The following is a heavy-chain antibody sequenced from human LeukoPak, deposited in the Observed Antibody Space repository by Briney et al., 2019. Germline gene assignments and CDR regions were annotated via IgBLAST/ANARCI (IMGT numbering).Heavy chain of an antibody. Sequence: PGGSLRLSCAASGFTFSSYAMSWVRQAPGKGLEWVSAISGSGGSTYYADSVKGRFTISRDNSKNTPYLQMNSLRAEDTAVYYCAKRLAAAGNVNFDYWGQGTLVTVSS. CDR2: ISGSGGST. CDR1: GFTFSSYA. V-gene: IGHV3-23*01. CDR3: AKRLAAAGNVNFDY. J-gene: IGHJ4*02. D-gene: IGHD6-13*01.